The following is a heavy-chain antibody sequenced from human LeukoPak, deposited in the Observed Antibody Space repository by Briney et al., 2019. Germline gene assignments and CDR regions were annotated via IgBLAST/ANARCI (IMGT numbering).Heavy chain of an antibody. Sequence: SETLSLTCAVYGGSFSGYYWSWIRQPPGKGLEWIGEINHSGSTNYNPSLKSRVTISVDTSKNQFSLKLSSVTAADTAVYYCATPLRGTPNAFDIWGKGTMVTVSS. V-gene: IGHV4-34*01. J-gene: IGHJ3*02. D-gene: IGHD2-15*01. CDR2: INHSGST. CDR1: GGSFSGYY. CDR3: ATPLRGTPNAFDI.